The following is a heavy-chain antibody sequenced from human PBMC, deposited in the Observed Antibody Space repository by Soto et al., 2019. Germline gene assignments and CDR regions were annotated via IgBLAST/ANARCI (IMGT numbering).Heavy chain of an antibody. Sequence: SETLSLTCTVSGGSISSYYWSWIRQPPGKGLEWIGYIYYSGSTNYNPSLKSRVTISVDTSKNQFSLKLSSVTAADTAVYYCARGPYDFWSGYHNLDYWGQGTLVTVSS. V-gene: IGHV4-59*01. J-gene: IGHJ4*02. CDR2: IYYSGST. D-gene: IGHD3-3*01. CDR1: GGSISSYY. CDR3: ARGPYDFWSGYHNLDY.